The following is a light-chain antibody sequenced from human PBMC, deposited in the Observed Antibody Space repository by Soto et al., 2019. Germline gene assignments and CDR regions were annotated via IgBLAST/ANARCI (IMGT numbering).Light chain of an antibody. CDR1: SSDVGGYTY. J-gene: IGLJ2*01. CDR3: SSYTSSNKVI. Sequence: QSVLTQPASVSGSPGQSIAISCTGTSSDVGGYTYVSWYQQHPGKAPKLMIYDVSARPTGLSNRFSGSKSDNAASLTISGLQAEDEADYYCSSYTSSNKVIFGGGTKLTV. CDR2: DVS. V-gene: IGLV2-14*01.